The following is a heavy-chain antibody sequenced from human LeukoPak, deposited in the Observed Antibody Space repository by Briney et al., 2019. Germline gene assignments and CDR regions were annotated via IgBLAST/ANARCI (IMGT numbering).Heavy chain of an antibody. V-gene: IGHV4-30-4*01. CDR2: IYYSGST. CDR3: ARVETGITVNIDY. D-gene: IGHD4-17*01. CDR1: GGSISSGDYY. Sequence: SQTLSLTCTVSGGSISSGDYYWSWIRQPPGKGLEWIGYIYYSGSTYYNPSLKSRVTISVDTSTNQFSLKLSSVTAADTAVYYCARVETGITVNIDYWGQGTLVTVSS. J-gene: IGHJ4*02.